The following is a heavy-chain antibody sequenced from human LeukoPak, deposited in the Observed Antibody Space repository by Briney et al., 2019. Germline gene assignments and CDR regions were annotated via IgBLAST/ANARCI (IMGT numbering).Heavy chain of an antibody. J-gene: IGHJ6*03. D-gene: IGHD4-11*01. V-gene: IGHV3-23*01. CDR2: ISGSGGST. CDR1: GFTFSSYA. CDR3: AKVGTTVTLRPYYYYMDV. Sequence: GGSLRLSCAASGFTFSSYAMSWVRQAPGKGLEWVSAISGSGGSTYYADSVKGRFTISRDNSKNTLYPQMNSLRAEDTAVYYCAKVGTTVTLRPYYYYMDVWGKGTTVTVSS.